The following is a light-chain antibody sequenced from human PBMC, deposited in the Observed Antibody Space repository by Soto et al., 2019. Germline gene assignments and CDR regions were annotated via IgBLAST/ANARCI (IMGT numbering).Light chain of an antibody. CDR2: GAS. CDR1: QRVSSN. Sequence: EIVMTQSPATLSVSPGERATLSCRASQRVSSNLAWYQQKPGQAPRLLIYGASTRATGIPARFSRSGSGTELALTISSLQSEDFAVYYCQQYNNWPPLTFGGGTKVEIK. CDR3: QQYNNWPPLT. V-gene: IGKV3-15*01. J-gene: IGKJ4*01.